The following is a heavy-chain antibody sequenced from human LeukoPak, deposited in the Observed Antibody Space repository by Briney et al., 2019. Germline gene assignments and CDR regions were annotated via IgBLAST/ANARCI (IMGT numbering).Heavy chain of an antibody. D-gene: IGHD6-19*01. Sequence: GASVKVSCKASGYTFTSYGISWVRQAPGQGLEWMGWISAYNGNTNYAQKLQGRATMTTDTSTSTAYMELRSLRSDDTAVYYCARDSVGGSGWSYYYYYGMDVWGQGTTVTVSS. CDR2: ISAYNGNT. J-gene: IGHJ6*02. CDR3: ARDSVGGSGWSYYYYYGMDV. CDR1: GYTFTSYG. V-gene: IGHV1-18*01.